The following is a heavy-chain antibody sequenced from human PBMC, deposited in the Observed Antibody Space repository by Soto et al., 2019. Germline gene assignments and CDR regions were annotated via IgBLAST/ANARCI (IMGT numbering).Heavy chain of an antibody. Sequence: ASVKVSCKASGYTFTSYAMHWVRQAPGQRLEWMGWSNAGNGNTKYSQEFQGRVTITRDTSASTAYMELSSLRSEDMAVYYCAISSGYYRAFDYWRQGTLVTVSS. CDR1: GYTFTSYA. J-gene: IGHJ4*02. D-gene: IGHD3-22*01. V-gene: IGHV1-3*02. CDR3: AISSGYYRAFDY. CDR2: SNAGNGNT.